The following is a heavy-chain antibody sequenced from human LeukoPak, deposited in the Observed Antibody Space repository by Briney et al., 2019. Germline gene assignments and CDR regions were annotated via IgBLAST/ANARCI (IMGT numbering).Heavy chain of an antibody. D-gene: IGHD1-1*01. V-gene: IGHV3-23*01. CDR2: ISNSGLTT. CDR1: GFPFNNYA. J-gene: IGHJ4*02. CDR3: AKRDNYAQD. Sequence: PGGSLRLSCAASGFPFNNYAMSWVRQAPGKGLEWVSAISNSGLTTYYTDSVRGRFTISRDSFKSTVYLQMNSLRADDTAVYYCAKRDNYAQDWGQGILVRVSS.